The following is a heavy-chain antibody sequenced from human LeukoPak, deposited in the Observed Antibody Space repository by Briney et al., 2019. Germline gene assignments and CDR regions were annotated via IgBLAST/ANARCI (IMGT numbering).Heavy chain of an antibody. V-gene: IGHV4-59*01. CDR1: GGSLSPYY. CDR3: ARSRRYASRQQRLGVWFDP. J-gene: IGHJ5*02. D-gene: IGHD1-1*01. Sequence: SETLFLTCTVSGGSLSPYYWSWIRQPPGKGLEWIGYVFYTGTTNYSPSLKSRVTISLDTSKNQFSLKLTSVTPADTAVYYCARSRRYASRQQRLGVWFDPWGQGTLVTVSS. CDR2: VFYTGTT.